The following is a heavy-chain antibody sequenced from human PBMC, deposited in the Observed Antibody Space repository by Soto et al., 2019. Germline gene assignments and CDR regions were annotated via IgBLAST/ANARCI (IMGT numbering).Heavy chain of an antibody. J-gene: IGHJ4*02. D-gene: IGHD6-13*01. Sequence: SVKVSCKASGGTFSSYAISWVRQAPGQGLEWMGVIIPIFGTANYAQKFQGRVTITADEYTSTAYMELSSLRSEDTAVYYCARASGYISSWYYFDYWGQGTLVTVSS. CDR1: GGTFSSYA. CDR3: ARASGYISSWYYFDY. V-gene: IGHV1-69*13. CDR2: IIPIFGTA.